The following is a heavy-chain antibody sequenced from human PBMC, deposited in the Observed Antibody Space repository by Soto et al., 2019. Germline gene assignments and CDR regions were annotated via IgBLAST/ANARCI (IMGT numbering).Heavy chain of an antibody. D-gene: IGHD3-10*01. CDR2: IWYDGSNK. J-gene: IGHJ4*02. CDR1: GFTFSSYG. V-gene: IGHV3-33*06. Sequence: GGSLRLSCAASGFTFSSYGMHWVRQAPGKGLEWVAVIWYDGSNKYYADSVKGRFTISRDNSKNTLYLQMNSLRAEDTAVYYCAKAFITLLWFGQFIPDAYWGQGSLVTVSS. CDR3: AKAFITLLWFGQFIPDAY.